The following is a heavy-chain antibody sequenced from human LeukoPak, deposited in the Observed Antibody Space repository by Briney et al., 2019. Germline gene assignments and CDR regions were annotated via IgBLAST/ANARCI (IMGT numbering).Heavy chain of an antibody. CDR3: ARVLLWXGEPDY. Sequence: SETLSLTCTVSGGSISSSSYYWGWIRQPPGKGLEWIGSIYYSGSTYYNPSLKSRVTISVDTSKNQFSLKLSSVTAADTAVYYCARVLLWXGEPDYWGQGTLVTVSS. J-gene: IGHJ4*02. CDR2: IYYSGST. D-gene: IGHD3-10*01. CDR1: GGSISSSSYY. V-gene: IGHV4-39*01.